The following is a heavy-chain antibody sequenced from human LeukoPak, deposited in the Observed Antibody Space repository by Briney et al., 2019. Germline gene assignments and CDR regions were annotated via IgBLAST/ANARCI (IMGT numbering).Heavy chain of an antibody. D-gene: IGHD2-2*01. CDR1: GYTFTGYY. V-gene: IGHV1-2*02. CDR3: ARRGWSVVVPTAIDY. Sequence: ASVKVSCKASGYTFTGYYMHWVRQAPGQGLEWMGWINPNSGDTDYAQKFQGRVTMTRDTSISTAYMELSQLKSGDTAVYYCARRGWSVVVPTAIDYWGQGTLVTVSS. J-gene: IGHJ4*02. CDR2: INPNSGDT.